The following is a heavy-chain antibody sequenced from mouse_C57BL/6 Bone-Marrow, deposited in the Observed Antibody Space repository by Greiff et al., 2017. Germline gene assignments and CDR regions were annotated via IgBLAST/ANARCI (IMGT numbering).Heavy chain of an antibody. CDR1: GYAFSSSW. D-gene: IGHD4-1*01. CDR2: IYPGDGDT. Sequence: LQESGPELVKPGASVKISCKASGYAFSSSWMNWVKQRPGKGLEWIGRIYPGDGDTNYNGKFKGKATLTADKSSSTAYMQLSSLTSEDSAVYFCAITGAAYWGQGTLVTVSA. V-gene: IGHV1-82*01. J-gene: IGHJ3*01. CDR3: AITGAAY.